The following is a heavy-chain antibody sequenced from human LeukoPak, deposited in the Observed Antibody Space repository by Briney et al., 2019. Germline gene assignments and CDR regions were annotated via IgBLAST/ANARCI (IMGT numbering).Heavy chain of an antibody. D-gene: IGHD2-2*01. CDR2: IKQDGSEK. Sequence: GGSLRLSCAASGFTFSSYWMSWVRQAPRKGLEWVANIKQDGSEKYYVDSVKGRFTISRDNAKNSLYLQMNSLRAEDAAVYYCARDGPTECSSTSCYSRKGFDYWGQGTLVTVSS. J-gene: IGHJ4*02. CDR1: GFTFSSYW. V-gene: IGHV3-7*03. CDR3: ARDGPTECSSTSCYSRKGFDY.